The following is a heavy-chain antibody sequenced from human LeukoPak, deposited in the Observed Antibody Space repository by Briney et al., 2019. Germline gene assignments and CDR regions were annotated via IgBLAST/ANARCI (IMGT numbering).Heavy chain of an antibody. D-gene: IGHD2-2*01. Sequence: GGSLRLSCTASGFIFSDYYMSWIRQAPGKGLEWVSYISGSGSTIYYTDSVKGRFTISRDNAKNSLYLQMNSLRAEDTAVYYCASYCSSTSCSFDYWGQGTLVTVSS. CDR2: ISGSGSTI. CDR1: GFIFSDYY. CDR3: ASYCSSTSCSFDY. V-gene: IGHV3-11*04. J-gene: IGHJ4*02.